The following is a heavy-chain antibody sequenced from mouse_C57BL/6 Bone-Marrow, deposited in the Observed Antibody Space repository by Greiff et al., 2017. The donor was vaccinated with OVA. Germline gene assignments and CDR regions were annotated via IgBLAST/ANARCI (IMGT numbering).Heavy chain of an antibody. CDR3: TTWGTTVVGPFAN. V-gene: IGHV14-4*01. J-gene: IGHJ3*01. CDR2: IDPENGDT. CDR1: GFNIKDDY. D-gene: IGHD1-1*01. Sequence: VQLQQSGAELVRPGASVKLSCTASGFNIKDDYMHWVKQRPEQGLEWIGWIDPENGDTEYASKFQGKATITADTSSNTAYLQLSSLTSEDTAVYYCTTWGTTVVGPFANWGQGTLVTVSA.